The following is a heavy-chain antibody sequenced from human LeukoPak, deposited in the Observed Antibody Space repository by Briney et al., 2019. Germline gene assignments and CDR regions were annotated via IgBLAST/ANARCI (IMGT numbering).Heavy chain of an antibody. CDR1: GFSFNESY. Sequence: GGSLRLSCAASGFSFNESYMTWNRQAPGKGLEWVAYISGRGFSMYYADSVKGRFTISRDNASNSLYFNMSSLRADDTAVYYCARGKRRFDYWGQGTLVTVSS. J-gene: IGHJ4*02. CDR3: ARGKRRFDY. CDR2: ISGRGFSM. V-gene: IGHV3-11*01.